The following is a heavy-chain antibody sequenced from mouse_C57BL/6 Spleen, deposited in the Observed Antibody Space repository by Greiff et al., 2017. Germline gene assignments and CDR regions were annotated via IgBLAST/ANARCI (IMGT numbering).Heavy chain of an antibody. CDR3: TSPPDY. CDR1: GYTFTDYE. CDR2: IDPETGGT. Sequence: VKLMESGAELVRPGASVTLSCKASGYTFTDYEMHWVKQTPVHGLEWIGAIDPETGGTAYNQKFKGKAILTADKSSSTAYMERRSLTSEDSAVYYCTSPPDYWGQGTTLTVSS. J-gene: IGHJ2*01. V-gene: IGHV1-15*01.